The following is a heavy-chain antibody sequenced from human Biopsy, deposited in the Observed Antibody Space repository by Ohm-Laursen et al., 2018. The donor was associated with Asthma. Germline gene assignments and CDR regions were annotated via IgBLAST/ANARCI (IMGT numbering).Heavy chain of an antibody. J-gene: IGHJ6*02. CDR3: ARAVDYSHYYGIDV. Sequence: ASVKVSCKTSGYTFNSAGITWVRQAPGQGLEWMRWISVYNGNTKVAQKLQDRVTMITDTSTSTAYMELRSLRSDDTAAYFCARAVDYSHYYGIDVWGQGTTVTVS. CDR1: GYTFNSAG. V-gene: IGHV1-18*01. CDR2: ISVYNGNT. D-gene: IGHD3-10*01.